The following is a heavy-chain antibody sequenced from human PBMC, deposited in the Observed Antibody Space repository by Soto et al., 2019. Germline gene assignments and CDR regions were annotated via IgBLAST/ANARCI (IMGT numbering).Heavy chain of an antibody. Sequence: EVQLVESGGGLVQFGGSLRLSCAASGFTFSSYWMHWVRQVPGKGLVWVSRIKGDETNTGYADSVKGRFTISRDNVRNTLYLQMSSLRAEDTAVYYCARGLSGYYGFDYWGQGTLVTVSS. J-gene: IGHJ4*02. V-gene: IGHV3-74*01. D-gene: IGHD5-12*01. CDR1: GFTFSSYW. CDR3: ARGLSGYYGFDY. CDR2: IKGDETNT.